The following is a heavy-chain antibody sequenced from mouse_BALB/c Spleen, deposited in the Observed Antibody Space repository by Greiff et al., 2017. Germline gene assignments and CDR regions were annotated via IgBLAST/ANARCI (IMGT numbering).Heavy chain of an antibody. J-gene: IGHJ4*01. CDR2: ISSGGSYT. Sequence: DVQLQESGGGLVKPGGSLKLSCAASGFTFSSYAMSWVRQSPEKRLEWVAEISSGGSYTYYPDTVTGRFTISRDNAKNTLYLEMSSLRSEDTAMYYCASLGGGYYAMDYWGQGTSVTVSS. V-gene: IGHV5-9-4*01. D-gene: IGHD4-1*01. CDR3: ASLGGGYYAMDY. CDR1: GFTFSSYA.